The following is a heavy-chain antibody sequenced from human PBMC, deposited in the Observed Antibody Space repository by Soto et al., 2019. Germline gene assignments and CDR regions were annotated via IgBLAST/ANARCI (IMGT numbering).Heavy chain of an antibody. CDR1: GGTFSNYP. CDR2: IIPIFGTV. D-gene: IGHD5-12*01. J-gene: IGHJ2*01. Sequence: QVQLVQSGAEVKKPGSSVKVSCKASGGTFSNYPISWVRQAPGQGLEWMGGIIPIFGTVNYAQKFQGSVTITADESTSTAYMELSSLSSEDTAVYYCARGNHRWLQLWYFDLWGRGTLVTVSS. V-gene: IGHV1-69*12. CDR3: ARGNHRWLQLWYFDL.